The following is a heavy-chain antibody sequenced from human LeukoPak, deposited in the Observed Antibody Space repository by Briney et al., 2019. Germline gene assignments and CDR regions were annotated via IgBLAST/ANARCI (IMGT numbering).Heavy chain of an antibody. Sequence: SETLSLTCTVSGGSISSYYWSWIRQSPGKGLEWIGRIYTSGSTNYNASLKSRVTISVDTSKNQFSLRLSSVTAADTAVYYCARGASSRFEHWGQGTLVTVSS. CDR1: GGSISSYY. V-gene: IGHV4-4*07. CDR3: ARGASSRFEH. CDR2: IYTSGST. J-gene: IGHJ4*02. D-gene: IGHD6-13*01.